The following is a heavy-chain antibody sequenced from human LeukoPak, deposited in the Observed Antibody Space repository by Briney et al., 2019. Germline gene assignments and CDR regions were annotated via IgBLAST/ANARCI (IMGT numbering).Heavy chain of an antibody. Sequence: PGGSLRLSCAASGFTFSSYGMHWVRQAPGKGLEWVAFIRYDGSNKYYADSVKGRFTISRDNSKNTLYLQMNSLRAEDTALYYCAPEYSGWGDAFDIWGQGTMVTVSS. CDR1: GFTFSSYG. CDR2: IRYDGSNK. V-gene: IGHV3-30*02. CDR3: APEYSGWGDAFDI. J-gene: IGHJ3*02. D-gene: IGHD5-12*01.